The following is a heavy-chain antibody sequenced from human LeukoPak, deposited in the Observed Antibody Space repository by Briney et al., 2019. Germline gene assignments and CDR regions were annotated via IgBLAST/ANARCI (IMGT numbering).Heavy chain of an antibody. CDR1: GFTFSSYA. Sequence: GGSLRLSCAASGFTFSSYAMSWVRQAPGKGLEWVSAISGSGGSTYYADSVKGRFTISRDNSKSTLYLQMNSLRAEDTAVYYCAKDPTTSPRLRYFDNWGQGTLVTVSS. J-gene: IGHJ4*02. D-gene: IGHD3-9*01. CDR2: ISGSGGST. V-gene: IGHV3-23*01. CDR3: AKDPTTSPRLRYFDN.